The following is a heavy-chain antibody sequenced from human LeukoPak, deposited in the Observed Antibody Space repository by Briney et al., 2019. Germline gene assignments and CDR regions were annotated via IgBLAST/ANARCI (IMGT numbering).Heavy chain of an antibody. CDR3: ARAFNSIQPLDY. CDR1: GGTFSSYA. J-gene: IGHJ4*02. V-gene: IGHV1-2*02. D-gene: IGHD4-11*01. CDR2: INPNSGGT. Sequence: ASVKVSCKASGGTFSSYAISWVRQAPGQGLEWMGWINPNSGGTNYAQKFQGRVTMTRDTSISTAYMELSRLRSEDTAMYYCARAFNSIQPLDYWGQGTLVTVSS.